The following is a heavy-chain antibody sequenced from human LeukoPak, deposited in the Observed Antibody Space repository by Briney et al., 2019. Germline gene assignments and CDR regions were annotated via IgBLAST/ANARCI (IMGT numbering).Heavy chain of an antibody. CDR1: GGSISSGGYS. D-gene: IGHD4-17*01. CDR3: ATMTTVTSRFDP. J-gene: IGHJ5*02. V-gene: IGHV4-31*03. CDR2: IYYSGST. Sequence: SQTLSLTCTVSGGSISSGGYSWSWIRQHPGKGLEWIGYIYYSGSTYYNPSLKSRVTISVDTSKNQFSLKLSSVTAADTAVYYCATMTTVTSRFDPWGQGTLVTVSS.